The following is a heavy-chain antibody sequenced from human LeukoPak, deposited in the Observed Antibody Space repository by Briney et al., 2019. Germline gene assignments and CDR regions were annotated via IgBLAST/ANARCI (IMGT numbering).Heavy chain of an antibody. CDR2: INHSGST. CDR3: ARGRSAYYYDSSGYYYGIYLDY. V-gene: IGHV4-34*01. CDR1: GGSFSGYY. J-gene: IGHJ4*02. Sequence: SETLSLTCAVYGGSFSGYYWSWIRPPPGKGLEWIGEINHSGSTNYNPSLESRVTISVDTSKNQFSLKLSSVTAADTAVYYCARGRSAYYYDSSGYYYGIYLDYWGQGTLVTVSS. D-gene: IGHD3-22*01.